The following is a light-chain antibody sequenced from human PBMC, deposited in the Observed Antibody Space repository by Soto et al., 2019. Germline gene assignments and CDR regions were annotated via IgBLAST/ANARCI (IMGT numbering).Light chain of an antibody. CDR2: AAP. Sequence: IPLSQSPSLFSAYVGDRVTISCRASQGISSSLAWYQQRAGKAPKFLIYAAPTLQSGAPSRFSGSGSGTEVALTIISLQPEDSATYYCQQDYTTLWTFGEGTKV. J-gene: IGKJ1*01. CDR1: QGISSS. CDR3: QQDYTTLWT. V-gene: IGKV1-9*01.